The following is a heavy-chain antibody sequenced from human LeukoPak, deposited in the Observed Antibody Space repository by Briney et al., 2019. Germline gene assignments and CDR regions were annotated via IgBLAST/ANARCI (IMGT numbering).Heavy chain of an antibody. CDR3: ARDTYCGGDCYRLFDY. Sequence: GGSLRLSCAASGFTFSSYWMHWVRQAPGKGLVGVSRINSDGSSTSYADSVKGRFTLSRDNAKSTLYLQMNSLRAEDTAVYYCARDTYCGGDCYRLFDYWGQGTLVTVSS. V-gene: IGHV3-74*01. J-gene: IGHJ4*02. D-gene: IGHD2-21*02. CDR1: GFTFSSYW. CDR2: INSDGSST.